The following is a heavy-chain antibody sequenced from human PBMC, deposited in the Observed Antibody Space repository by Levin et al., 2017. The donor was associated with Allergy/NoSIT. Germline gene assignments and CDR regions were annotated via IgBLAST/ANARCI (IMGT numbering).Heavy chain of an antibody. CDR2: IKQDGSEK. Sequence: PGGSLRLSCAASGFTFSSYWMSWVRQAPGKGLEWVANIKQDGSEKYYVDSVKGRFTISRDNAKNSLYLQMNSLRAEDTAVYYCARDRYQYSSSPYGMDVWGQGTTVTVSS. CDR3: ARDRYQYSSSPYGMDV. CDR1: GFTFSSYW. D-gene: IGHD6-13*01. J-gene: IGHJ6*02. V-gene: IGHV3-7*01.